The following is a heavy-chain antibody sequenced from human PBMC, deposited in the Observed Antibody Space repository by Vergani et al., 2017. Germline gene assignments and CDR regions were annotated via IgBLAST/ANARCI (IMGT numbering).Heavy chain of an antibody. J-gene: IGHJ2*01. CDR2: IYYSGST. D-gene: IGHD1-1*01. Sequence: QVQLQESGPGLVKPSQTLSLTCTVYGGSISSGDYYWSWIRQPPGKGLEWIGYIYYSGSTYYNPSLKSRVTISVDTSKNQFSLKLSSVTAAATAVYYCARDVPCNDYRNEEFDLWGRGTLVTVAS. CDR3: ARDVPCNDYRNEEFDL. V-gene: IGHV4-30-4*01. CDR1: GGSISSGDYY.